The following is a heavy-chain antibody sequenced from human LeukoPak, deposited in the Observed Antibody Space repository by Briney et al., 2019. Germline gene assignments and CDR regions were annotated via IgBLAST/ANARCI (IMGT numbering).Heavy chain of an antibody. Sequence: PGGSLRLSCAASGFTFDDYAMHWVRQAPGKGLEWVSGISWNSGSIGYADSVKGRFTISRDNAKNSLYLQMNSLTAEDMALYYCAKGSYSSGWNDAFDIWGQGTMVTVSS. V-gene: IGHV3-9*03. CDR1: GFTFDDYA. J-gene: IGHJ3*02. CDR2: ISWNSGSI. CDR3: AKGSYSSGWNDAFDI. D-gene: IGHD6-19*01.